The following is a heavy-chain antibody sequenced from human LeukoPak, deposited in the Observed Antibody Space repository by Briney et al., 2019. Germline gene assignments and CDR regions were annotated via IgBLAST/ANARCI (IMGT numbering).Heavy chain of an antibody. CDR2: ISGRGGST. Sequence: HPGGSLRLSCAASGFTFSSYAMSWVRQAPGKGLEWVSGISGRGGSTYYADSVKGRFTISRDTSKNTLYLQMNSLRAEDTAVYYCAKVSGQLLWVFPLDYWGQGTLVTVSS. D-gene: IGHD2-2*01. J-gene: IGHJ4*02. CDR1: GFTFSSYA. CDR3: AKVSGQLLWVFPLDY. V-gene: IGHV3-23*01.